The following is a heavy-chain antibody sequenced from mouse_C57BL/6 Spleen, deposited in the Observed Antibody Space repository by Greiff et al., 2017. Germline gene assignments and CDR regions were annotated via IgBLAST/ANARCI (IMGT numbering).Heavy chain of an antibody. CDR1: GFTFSDYY. Sequence: EVKLVESEGGLVQPGSSMKLSCTASGFTFSDYYMAWVRQVPEKGLEWVANINYDGSSTYYLDSLKSRFIISRDNAKNILYLQMSSLKSEDTATYYCARDRDAWYFDVWGTGTTVTVSS. V-gene: IGHV5-16*01. D-gene: IGHD3-1*01. CDR3: ARDRDAWYFDV. J-gene: IGHJ1*03. CDR2: INYDGSST.